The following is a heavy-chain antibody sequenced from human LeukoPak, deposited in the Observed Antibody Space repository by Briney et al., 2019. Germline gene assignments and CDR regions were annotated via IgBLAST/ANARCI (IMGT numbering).Heavy chain of an antibody. D-gene: IGHD3-22*01. CDR2: IIPIFGTA. CDR1: GGTFSSYA. Sequence: SVKVSCKASGGTFSSYAISWVRQAPGQGLEWMGGIIPIFGTANYAQKFQGRVTITADESTSTAYMELSSLRSEDTAVYYCARGVPNYYDSSGYALPGDYWGKGTLVTVSS. CDR3: ARGVPNYYDSSGYALPGDY. V-gene: IGHV1-69*13. J-gene: IGHJ4*02.